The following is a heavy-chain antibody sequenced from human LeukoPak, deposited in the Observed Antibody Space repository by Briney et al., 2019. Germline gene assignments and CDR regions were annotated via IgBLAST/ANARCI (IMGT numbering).Heavy chain of an antibody. V-gene: IGHV4-59*11. D-gene: IGHD3-10*01. CDR2: IYYSGST. Sequence: SETLSLTCTVSGGSISSHYWSWIRQPPGKGLEWIGSIYYSGSTDYNPSLKSRVTISVDMSKNQSSLKLSSVTAADTAVYYCARRGSGSHSWFDPWGQGTLVTVSS. J-gene: IGHJ5*02. CDR3: ARRGSGSHSWFDP. CDR1: GGSISSHY.